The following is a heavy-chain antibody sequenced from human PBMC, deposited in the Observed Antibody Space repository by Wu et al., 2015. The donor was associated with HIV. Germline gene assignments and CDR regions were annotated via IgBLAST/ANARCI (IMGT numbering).Heavy chain of an antibody. CDR3: ARDPAPYYDILTGYYLDY. CDR2: INPNSGGT. J-gene: IGHJ4*02. V-gene: IGHV1-2*02. Sequence: QVHLVQSGAEVKKPGASANVSCKSSGYTFTGYYMHWVRQAPGQGLEWMGWINPNSGGTNYAQKFQGRVTMTRDTSISTAYMELSRLRSDDTAVYYCARDPAPYYDILTGYYLDYWGQGTLVTVSS. CDR1: GYTFTGYY. D-gene: IGHD3-9*01.